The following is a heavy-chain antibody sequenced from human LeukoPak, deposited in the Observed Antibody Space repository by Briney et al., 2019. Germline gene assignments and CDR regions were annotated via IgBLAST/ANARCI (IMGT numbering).Heavy chain of an antibody. CDR2: INHSGST. Sequence: PSETLSLTCAVYGGPFSGYYWSWIRQPPGKGLEWIGEINHSGSTNYNPSLKSRVTISVDTSKNQFSLKLSSVTAADTAVYYCARGRAFDIWGQGTTVTVSS. V-gene: IGHV4-34*01. CDR3: ARGRAFDI. J-gene: IGHJ3*02. CDR1: GGPFSGYY.